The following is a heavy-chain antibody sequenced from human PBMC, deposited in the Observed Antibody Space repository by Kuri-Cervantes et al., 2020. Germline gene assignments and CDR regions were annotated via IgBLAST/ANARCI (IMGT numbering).Heavy chain of an antibody. CDR3: ARDGAGGVGAGYYFDY. D-gene: IGHD3-16*01. J-gene: IGHJ4*02. CDR1: GGSISSGGYY. Sequence: SETLSLTCTVSGGSISSGGYYWSWIRQHPGKGLEWIGYIYYSGSTYYNPSLKSRVTISVDTSKNQFSLKLSSVTAADTAVYYCARDGAGGVGAGYYFDYWGQGTLVTVSS. V-gene: IGHV4-31*03. CDR2: IYYSGST.